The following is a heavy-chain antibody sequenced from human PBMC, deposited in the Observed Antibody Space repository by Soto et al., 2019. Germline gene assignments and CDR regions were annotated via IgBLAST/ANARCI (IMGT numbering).Heavy chain of an antibody. CDR1: GFTFSSYA. Sequence: GGSLRLSCAASGFTFSSYAMSWVRQAPGKGLEWVSAISGSGGSTYYADSVKGRFTISRDNSKNTLYLQMNSLRAEDTAVYYCARDNRGGSGCPENWGQGTLVTVSS. D-gene: IGHD6-19*01. V-gene: IGHV3-23*01. J-gene: IGHJ4*02. CDR3: ARDNRGGSGCPEN. CDR2: ISGSGGST.